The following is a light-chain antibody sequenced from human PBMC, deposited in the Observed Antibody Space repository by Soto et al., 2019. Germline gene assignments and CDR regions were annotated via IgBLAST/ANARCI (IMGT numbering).Light chain of an antibody. CDR1: QGISNS. J-gene: IGKJ4*01. Sequence: AIQLTQSPPSLSASVRDRVTITCRASQGISNSLAWYQQKPGRPPKLLISYASSLQSGVPSRFSGSGSGTEFTLTISSLQPEDFATYYCQQFDSYPLTFGGGTSVEIK. V-gene: IGKV1-13*02. CDR2: YAS. CDR3: QQFDSYPLT.